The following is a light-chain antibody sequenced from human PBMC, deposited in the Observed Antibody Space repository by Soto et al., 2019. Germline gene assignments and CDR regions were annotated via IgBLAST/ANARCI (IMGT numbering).Light chain of an antibody. CDR3: QQYGSSPWT. Sequence: THRPCTLSVSPGDRVTLSCRASQSVSSSYLAWYQQKPGQAPRLLIYGASSRATGIPDRFSGSGSGTDFTLTISRLEPEDFAVYYCQQYGSSPWTFGQGTKVDIK. CDR1: QSVSSSY. CDR2: GAS. V-gene: IGKV3-20*01. J-gene: IGKJ1*01.